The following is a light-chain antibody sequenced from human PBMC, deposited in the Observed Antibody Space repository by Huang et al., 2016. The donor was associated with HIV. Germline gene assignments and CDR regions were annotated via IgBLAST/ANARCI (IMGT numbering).Light chain of an antibody. CDR2: GAS. J-gene: IGKJ1*01. CDR1: QSVSSN. V-gene: IGKV3-15*01. Sequence: EVVMTQIPATLTVSPGERATLPCRASQSVSSNFAWYQQKPGQAPRLLIYGASTRSTGIPARFSASGSGTDFTLTISSLQSEDFAVYYCQQYNNWPPWTFGQGTRVEIK. CDR3: QQYNNWPPWT.